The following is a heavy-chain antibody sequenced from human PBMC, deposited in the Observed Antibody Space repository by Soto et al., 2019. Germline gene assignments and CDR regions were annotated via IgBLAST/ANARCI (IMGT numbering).Heavy chain of an antibody. CDR2: IYPGDSDT. CDR3: ARYVVVAATPYYYYYGMDV. J-gene: IGHJ6*02. V-gene: IGHV5-51*01. D-gene: IGHD2-15*01. CDR1: GYSFTSYW. Sequence: PGESLKISCKGSGYSFTSYWIGWVRQMPGKGLEWMGIIYPGDSDTRYSPSFQGQVTISADKSISTAYLQWSSLKASDTAMYYCARYVVVAATPYYYYYGMDVWGQGTTVTVSS.